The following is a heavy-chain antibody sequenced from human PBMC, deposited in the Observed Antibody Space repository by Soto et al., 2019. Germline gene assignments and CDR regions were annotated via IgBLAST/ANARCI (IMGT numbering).Heavy chain of an antibody. J-gene: IGHJ1*01. CDR3: ARGYEGYCSGGSCYSVEYFQH. V-gene: IGHV1-69*12. CDR2: IIPIFGTA. CDR1: GGTFSSYA. D-gene: IGHD2-15*01. Sequence: QVQLVQSGAEVKKPGSSVKVSCKASGGTFSSYAISWVRQAPGQGLEWMGGIIPIFGTANYAQKFQGRVTSTADESTSTAYMELSSLRSEDTAVYYCARGYEGYCSGGSCYSVEYFQHWGQGTLVTVSS.